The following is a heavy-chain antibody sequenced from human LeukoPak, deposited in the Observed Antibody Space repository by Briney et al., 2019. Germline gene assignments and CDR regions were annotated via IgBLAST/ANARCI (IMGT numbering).Heavy chain of an antibody. CDR2: IWYDGSNK. Sequence: GGSLRLSCAASGFTFSSYGMHWVRQAPGKGLEWVAVIWYDGSNKYYADSVKGRFTISRDNAKNSLYLQMNSLRAEDTAVYYCAREYYDFWSGGIDYWGQGTLVTVSS. D-gene: IGHD3-3*01. CDR1: GFTFSSYG. J-gene: IGHJ4*02. CDR3: AREYYDFWSGGIDY. V-gene: IGHV3-33*01.